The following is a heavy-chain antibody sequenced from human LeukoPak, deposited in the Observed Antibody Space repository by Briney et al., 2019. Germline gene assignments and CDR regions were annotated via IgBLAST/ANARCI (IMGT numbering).Heavy chain of an antibody. J-gene: IGHJ6*04. CDR2: INQDGSEK. CDR3: SRALEV. V-gene: IGHV3-7*01. CDR1: GFIFRSYW. Sequence: PGGSLRLSCEVSGFIFRSYWMDWVRQARGRGLEWVANINQDGSEKYFVDSVKGRFTISRDNAKSSLYLQMNSLRAEDTAVYFCSRALEVWGKGTTVTVST.